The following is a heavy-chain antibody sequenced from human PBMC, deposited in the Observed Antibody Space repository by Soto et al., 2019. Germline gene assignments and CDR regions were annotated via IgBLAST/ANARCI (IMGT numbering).Heavy chain of an antibody. J-gene: IGHJ5*02. CDR2: ISGSGGST. CDR1: GFTFSSYA. D-gene: IGHD2-15*01. V-gene: IGHV3-23*01. Sequence: GGSLRLSCVASGFTFSSYAMSWVRQAPGKGLEWVSAISGSGGSTYYADSVKGRFTISRDNSKNTLYLQMNSLRAEDTAVYYCAKDIVVVVAANPPFDPWGQGTLVTVSS. CDR3: AKDIVVVVAANPPFDP.